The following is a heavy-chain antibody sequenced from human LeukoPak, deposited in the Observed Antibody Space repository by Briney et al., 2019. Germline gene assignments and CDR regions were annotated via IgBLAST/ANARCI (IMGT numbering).Heavy chain of an antibody. D-gene: IGHD3-22*01. CDR2: ISGGGGST. Sequence: PGGSLRLSCAASGFTFSSYAMSWVRQAPGKGLEWVSAISGGGGSTYYADSVKGRFTISRDNSKNTLYLQMNSLRAEDTAVYYCAKAQQYYYDSSGYSVYWGQGTLVTVSS. J-gene: IGHJ4*02. CDR3: AKAQQYYYDSSGYSVY. V-gene: IGHV3-23*01. CDR1: GFTFSSYA.